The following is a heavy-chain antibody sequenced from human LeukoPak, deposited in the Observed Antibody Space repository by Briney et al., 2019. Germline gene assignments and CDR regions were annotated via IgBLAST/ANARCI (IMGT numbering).Heavy chain of an antibody. CDR1: GFTFNSYA. J-gene: IGHJ3*02. CDR2: ISFDGSDK. Sequence: GGSLRLSCAASGFTFNSYALHWVRQVPDKGLEWVTIISFDGSDKYYADSVKGRFTISRDNSKNTLYLQMNSLRPEDTAVYYCAKSGSHNAFDTWGQGTMVTVSS. CDR3: AKSGSHNAFDT. V-gene: IGHV3-30-3*01. D-gene: IGHD1-26*01.